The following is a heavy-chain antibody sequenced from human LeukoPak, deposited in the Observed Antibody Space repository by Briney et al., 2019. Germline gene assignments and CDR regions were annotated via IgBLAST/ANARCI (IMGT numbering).Heavy chain of an antibody. J-gene: IGHJ6*02. D-gene: IGHD3-22*01. CDR1: GFTFSSVE. CDR3: ARTPYYYDSSGYYQKYGMDV. CDR2: ISSSGSII. Sequence: GSLRLSCAASGFTFSSVEMNWVRQAPGKGLEWVSYISSSGSIIYYADSVKGRFTISRDNAKNSLYLQMNSLRAEDTAVYYCARTPYYYDSSGYYQKYGMDVWGQGTTVTVSS. V-gene: IGHV3-48*03.